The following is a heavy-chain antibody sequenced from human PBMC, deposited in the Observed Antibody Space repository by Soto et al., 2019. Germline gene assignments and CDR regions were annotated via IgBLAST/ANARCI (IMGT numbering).Heavy chain of an antibody. CDR2: IIPIFGTA. CDR3: ARDGIVAGHIDY. Sequence: QVQLVQSGAEVKKPGSSVKVSCKASGGTFSSYAISWVRQAPGQGLEWMGGIIPIFGTANYAQKFQGRVTSAAEESTSTTYMELRGLRSEDTAVYYCARDGIVAGHIDYWGQGTLVTVSS. D-gene: IGHD6-13*01. CDR1: GGTFSSYA. J-gene: IGHJ4*02. V-gene: IGHV1-69*12.